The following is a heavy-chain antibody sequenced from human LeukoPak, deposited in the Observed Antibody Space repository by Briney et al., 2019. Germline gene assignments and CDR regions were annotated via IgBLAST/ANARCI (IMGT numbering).Heavy chain of an antibody. J-gene: IGHJ4*02. CDR2: INHSGST. V-gene: IGHV4-34*01. D-gene: IGHD1-26*01. Sequence: PSETLSLTCAVYGGSFSGYYWSWIRQPPGKGLEWIGEINHSGSTNYNPSLKSRVTISVDTSKNQFSLKLSSVTAADTAVYYCARREGANPFDYWGQGTLVTVSS. CDR1: GGSFSGYY. CDR3: ARREGANPFDY.